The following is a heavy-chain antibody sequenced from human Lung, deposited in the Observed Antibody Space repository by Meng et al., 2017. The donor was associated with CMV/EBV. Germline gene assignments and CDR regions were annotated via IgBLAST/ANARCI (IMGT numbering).Heavy chain of an antibody. CDR2: IKQDGSEK. D-gene: IGHD1-26*01. V-gene: IGHV3-7*01. CDR3: VKGGTQDLDY. Sequence: GGXXRLSCAASGFTFSRYWMGWVRQVPGKGLEWVANIKQDGSEKYYVDSVKGRFTIARDNAKNSLYLQMNSLRADDTAVYYCVKGGTQDLDYWGQGTLVTVSS. CDR1: GFTFSRYW. J-gene: IGHJ4*02.